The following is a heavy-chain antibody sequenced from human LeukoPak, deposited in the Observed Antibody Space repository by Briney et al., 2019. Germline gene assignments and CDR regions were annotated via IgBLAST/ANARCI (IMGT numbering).Heavy chain of an antibody. V-gene: IGHV1-69*04. J-gene: IGHJ6*02. Sequence: SVKVSCKASGGTFSSYAISWVRQAPGQGLEWMGRIIPILGIANYAQKFQGRVTITADKSTSTAYMELSSLRSEDTAVYYCASNDYYGSGSYRLGYYYYGMDVWGQGTTVTVSS. D-gene: IGHD3-10*01. CDR2: IIPILGIA. CDR3: ASNDYYGSGSYRLGYYYYGMDV. CDR1: GGTFSSYA.